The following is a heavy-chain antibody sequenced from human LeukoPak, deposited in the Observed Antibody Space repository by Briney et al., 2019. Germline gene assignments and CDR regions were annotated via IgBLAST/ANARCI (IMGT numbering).Heavy chain of an antibody. Sequence: GGSLRLSCAASGFTFSSYGMHWVRQAPGKGLEWVAVISYGGSNKFYADSVKGRFAISRDNSKNTLYLQMNSLRAVDTAVYYCARDGCSTTSCFDYWGQGALVTVSS. V-gene: IGHV3-30*03. D-gene: IGHD2/OR15-2a*01. CDR2: ISYGGSNK. CDR1: GFTFSSYG. CDR3: ARDGCSTTSCFDY. J-gene: IGHJ4*02.